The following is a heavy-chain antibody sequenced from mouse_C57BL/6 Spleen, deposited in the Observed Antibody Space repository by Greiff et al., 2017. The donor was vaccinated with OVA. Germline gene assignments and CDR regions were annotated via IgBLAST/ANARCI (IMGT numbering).Heavy chain of an antibody. V-gene: IGHV5-4*01. CDR2: ISDGGSYT. Sequence: EVKVEESGGGLVKPGGSLTLSCAASGFTFSSYAMSWVRQTPGTRLEWVATISDGGSYTYYPDNVKGRFTITRDNAKNNLYLQMSHLKSEDTAMYYCAREGDGAYWGQGTLVTVSA. CDR3: AREGDGAY. CDR1: GFTFSSYA. D-gene: IGHD3-3*01. J-gene: IGHJ3*01.